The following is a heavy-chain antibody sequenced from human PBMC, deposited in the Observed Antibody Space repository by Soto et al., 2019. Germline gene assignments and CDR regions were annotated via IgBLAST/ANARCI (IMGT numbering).Heavy chain of an antibody. Sequence: VQLQESGPGLVTPSETLSLTCGVSGDSVSRETNYWSWVRQSPGNGLEWIGFVSNTGKTNYNPSLESRLSLSLDTSQNQISLRLRSVTPADTAVYYCARGIAFLVRYFDYLDTWGQGTRVTVAS. CDR3: ARGIAFLVRYFDYLDT. V-gene: IGHV4-61*01. D-gene: IGHD3-9*01. CDR2: VSNTGKT. J-gene: IGHJ5*02. CDR1: GDSVSRETNY.